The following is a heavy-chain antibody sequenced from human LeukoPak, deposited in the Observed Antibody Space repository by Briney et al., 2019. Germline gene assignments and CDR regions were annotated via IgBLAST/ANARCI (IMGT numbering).Heavy chain of an antibody. CDR3: ARGQDNRKTAMVAFDY. CDR2: INPNSGGT. D-gene: IGHD5-18*01. CDR1: GYTFTGYY. V-gene: IGHV1-2*02. J-gene: IGHJ4*02. Sequence: ASVKVSCKASGYTFTGYYMHWVRQAPGQGLEWMGWINPNSGGTNYAQKFQGRVTMTRDTSIRTAYMELSTLRSDDTAVYYCARGQDNRKTAMVAFDYWGQGTLVTVSS.